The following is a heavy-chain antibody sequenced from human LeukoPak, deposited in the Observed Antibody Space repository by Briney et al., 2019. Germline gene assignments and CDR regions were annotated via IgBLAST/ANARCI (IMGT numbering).Heavy chain of an antibody. CDR1: GFTFSSYG. Sequence: GGTLRLSCAASGFTFSSYGMSWVRQAPGKGLEWVSAISGSGSSTYYAASVKGRFTISRDNSKNTLYLQMNSLRAEDTAVYYCAKDVSAAKNYYYYMDVWGKGTTVTISS. J-gene: IGHJ6*03. CDR3: AKDVSAAKNYYYYMDV. V-gene: IGHV3-23*01. CDR2: ISGSGSST. D-gene: IGHD2-15*01.